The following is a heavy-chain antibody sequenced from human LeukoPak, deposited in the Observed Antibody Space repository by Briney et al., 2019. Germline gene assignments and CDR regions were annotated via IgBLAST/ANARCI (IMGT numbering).Heavy chain of an antibody. D-gene: IGHD5-18*01. Sequence: PGGSLRLSCAASEFSVGSNYMTWVRQAPGKGLEWVSLIYSGGSTYYADSVKGRFTISRDNSKNTLYLQMNSLRAEDTAVYYCARDGVRAGIQLWLTGYYYYMDVWGKGTTVTI. J-gene: IGHJ6*03. CDR2: IYSGGST. CDR3: ARDGVRAGIQLWLTGYYYYMDV. V-gene: IGHV3-66*01. CDR1: EFSVGSNY.